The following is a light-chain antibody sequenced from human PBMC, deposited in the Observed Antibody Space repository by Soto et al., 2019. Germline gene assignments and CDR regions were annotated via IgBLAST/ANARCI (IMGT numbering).Light chain of an antibody. Sequence: EIVMTQSPATLSVSPGERATLSCRASQSVSSNLAWYQQKPGQAPRLLIYGASTRATAVPARFSGSGSGTEFTLTISSPQSEDFAVYYCQQYNNWPPYTFGHGTKVDIK. CDR3: QQYNNWPPYT. CDR2: GAS. V-gene: IGKV3-15*01. J-gene: IGKJ2*01. CDR1: QSVSSN.